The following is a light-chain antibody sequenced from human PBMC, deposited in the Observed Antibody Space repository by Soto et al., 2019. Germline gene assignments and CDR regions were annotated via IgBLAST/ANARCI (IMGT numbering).Light chain of an antibody. CDR2: EVS. J-gene: IGLJ3*02. V-gene: IGLV2-14*01. CDR1: SSDVGGHNY. CDR3: SSYTTGNTLGV. Sequence: QSALTQPASVSGSPGQSITISCTGTSSDVGGHNYVSWYQQHPGKAPKLMIHEVSNRPSGVSNRFSGSKSDNTATLTISGLQAEDEADYYCSSYTTGNTLGVFGGGTQLTVL.